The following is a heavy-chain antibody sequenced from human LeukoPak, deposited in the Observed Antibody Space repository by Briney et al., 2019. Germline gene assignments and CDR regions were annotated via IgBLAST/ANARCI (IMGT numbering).Heavy chain of an antibody. CDR3: ARVSTNCRVAGYDPQWYFDL. CDR2: ISAYNGNT. D-gene: IGHD5-12*01. Sequence: ASVKVSCKASGYTFINYGFSWVRQAPGQGLEWMGWISAYNGNTNYLQKFQGRVTMTTDTSTNTVYMELRSLRSDDTAVYYCARVSTNCRVAGYDPQWYFDLWGRGTPVTVSP. J-gene: IGHJ2*01. CDR1: GYTFINYG. V-gene: IGHV1-18*04.